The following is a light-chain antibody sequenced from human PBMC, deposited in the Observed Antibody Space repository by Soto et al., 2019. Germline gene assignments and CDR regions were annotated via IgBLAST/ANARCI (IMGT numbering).Light chain of an antibody. Sequence: ALTQPASVSGSPGQSITISCTGTSSDVGGYHYVSWYQHHPGKAPKLMIYDVSNRPSGVSNRFSGSKSGNTASLTISGLQAEDEADYYCSSYTITSTYVFGTGTKVTVL. V-gene: IGLV2-14*03. J-gene: IGLJ1*01. CDR2: DVS. CDR3: SSYTITSTYV. CDR1: SSDVGGYHY.